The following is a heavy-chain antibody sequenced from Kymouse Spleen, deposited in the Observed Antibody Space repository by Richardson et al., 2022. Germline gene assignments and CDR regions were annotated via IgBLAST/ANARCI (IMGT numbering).Heavy chain of an antibody. D-gene: IGHD1-7*01. CDR2: IYYSGST. Sequence: QVQLQESGPGLVKPSETLSLTCTVSGGSISSYYWSWIRQPPGKGLEWIGYIYYSGSTNYNPSLKSRVTISVDTSKNQFSLKLSSVTAADTAVYYCARGGYNWNYEYWGQGTLVTVSS. V-gene: IGHV4-59*01. J-gene: IGHJ4*02. CDR1: GGSISSYY. CDR3: ARGGYNWNYEY.